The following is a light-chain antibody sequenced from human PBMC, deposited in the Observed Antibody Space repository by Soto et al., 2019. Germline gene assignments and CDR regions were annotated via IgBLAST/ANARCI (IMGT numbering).Light chain of an antibody. J-gene: IGKJ3*01. CDR3: LQYNNWPPFT. CDR1: QNVNNK. V-gene: IGKV3-15*01. Sequence: EIVMTQSPATLSVSPGEGATLSCRASQNVNNKLAWYQQKPGQPPRLIIYDASTRATGIPARFSGSGSVTEFTLTINSLQSEDFEVYYCLQYNNWPPFTFGPGTKVDIK. CDR2: DAS.